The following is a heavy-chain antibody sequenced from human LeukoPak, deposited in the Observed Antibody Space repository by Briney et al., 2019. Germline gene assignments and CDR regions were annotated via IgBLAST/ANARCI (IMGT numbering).Heavy chain of an antibody. CDR1: GFTFSSYA. CDR3: AKDRSYYDSSGSRFDY. CDR2: ISGSGGST. J-gene: IGHJ4*02. Sequence: GGSLRLSCAASGFTFSSYAMSWVRQAPGKGLEWVSAISGSGGSTYYADSVKGRFTISRDNSKNTLYLQMNSLRAEDTAVYYCAKDRSYYDSSGSRFDYWGQGTLVTVSS. D-gene: IGHD3-22*01. V-gene: IGHV3-23*01.